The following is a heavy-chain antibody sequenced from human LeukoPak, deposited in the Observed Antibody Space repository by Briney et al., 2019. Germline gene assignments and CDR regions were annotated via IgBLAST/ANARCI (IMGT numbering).Heavy chain of an antibody. J-gene: IGHJ4*02. CDR1: GFTFSSYA. CDR2: ISGSGGST. V-gene: IGHV3-23*01. D-gene: IGHD3-9*01. Sequence: PGGSLRLSCAASGFTFSSYAMSWVRQAPGKGLGWVSAISGSGGSTYYADSVKGRFTISRDNSKNTLYLQMNSLRAEDTAVYYCAKDTPYYDILTGYDYWGQGTLVTVSS. CDR3: AKDTPYYDILTGYDY.